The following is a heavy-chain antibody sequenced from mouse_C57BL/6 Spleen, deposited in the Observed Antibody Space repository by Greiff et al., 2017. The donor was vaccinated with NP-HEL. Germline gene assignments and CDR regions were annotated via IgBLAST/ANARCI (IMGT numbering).Heavy chain of an antibody. CDR3: ARPYYSNPLAMDY. J-gene: IGHJ4*01. V-gene: IGHV1-76*01. Sequence: VKLQESGAELVRPGASVKLSCKASGYTFTDYYINWVKQRPGQGLEWIARIYPGSGNTYYNEKFKGKATLTAEKSSSTAYMQLSSLTSEDSAVYFCARPYYSNPLAMDYWGQGTSVTVSS. CDR1: GYTFTDYY. CDR2: IYPGSGNT. D-gene: IGHD2-5*01.